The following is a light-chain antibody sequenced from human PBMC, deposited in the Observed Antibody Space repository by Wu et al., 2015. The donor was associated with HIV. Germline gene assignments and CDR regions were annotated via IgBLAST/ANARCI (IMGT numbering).Light chain of an antibody. CDR2: AAS. CDR1: QVDLAI. Sequence: VGDRVTIDLTGRSQVDLAIFSPRYPGQKPGKPPKVLIYAASLCKSGVPSRFSGSGSGTDFTLTISSLQPEDVATYYCQKYNTAPWTFGQGTKVEMK. V-gene: IGKV1-27*01. J-gene: IGKJ1*01. CDR3: QKYNTAPWT.